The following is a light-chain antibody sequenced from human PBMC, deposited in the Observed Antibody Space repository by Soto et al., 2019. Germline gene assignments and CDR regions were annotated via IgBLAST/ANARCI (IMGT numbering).Light chain of an antibody. Sequence: QSALTQPASMSGSPGQSITISYTGTSSDVGGYNSVSWYRQHPDKAPKLMIYDVSNRPSGVSNRFSGSKCGKTASLTISGLQAEDEADYYCSSYTSISTYVFGPGTKVTVL. CDR1: SSDVGGYNS. J-gene: IGLJ1*01. CDR3: SSYTSISTYV. CDR2: DVS. V-gene: IGLV2-14*01.